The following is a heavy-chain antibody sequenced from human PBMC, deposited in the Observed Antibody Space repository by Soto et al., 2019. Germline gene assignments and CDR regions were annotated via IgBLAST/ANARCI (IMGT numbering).Heavy chain of an antibody. CDR3: VRGTALVDY. CDR1: GFTFSDFY. Sequence: LRLSCAPSGFTFSDFYMSWIRQAPGKGLEWVPSISSKSGNTNYVDSVKGRFSISRDNAKKSLYLQMNSLRAEDAAVYYCVRGTALVDYWGQGTLVTVSS. J-gene: IGHJ4*01. D-gene: IGHD5-18*01. V-gene: IGHV3-11*06. CDR2: ISSKSGNT.